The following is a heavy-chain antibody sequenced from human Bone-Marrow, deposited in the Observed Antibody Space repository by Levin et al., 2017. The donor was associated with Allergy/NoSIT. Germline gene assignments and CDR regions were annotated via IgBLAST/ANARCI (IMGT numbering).Heavy chain of an antibody. D-gene: IGHD4-17*01. Sequence: AGESLKISCAASGFKFDDHTIHWVRQPPGEGLEWVSLITWDGGRRLYADSVKGRFTISRDNSRNSLHLQMNTLRSEDSALYYCVRGSGETTSFDYWGQGSLVTVSS. V-gene: IGHV3-43*01. CDR3: VRGSGETTSFDY. J-gene: IGHJ4*02. CDR2: ITWDGGRR. CDR1: GFKFDDHT.